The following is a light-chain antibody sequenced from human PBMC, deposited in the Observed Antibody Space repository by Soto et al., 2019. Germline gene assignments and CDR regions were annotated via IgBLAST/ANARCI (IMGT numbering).Light chain of an antibody. J-gene: IGKJ3*01. CDR2: GAS. CDR1: QSVSSSY. Sequence: EIVLTQSPGTLSLSPGERATLSCRASQSVSSSYSAWYQQKPGQAPSLLIYGASSRATGIPEKVSGSGSGTDFTLTISRLEPEDFGVYYCQEYGSSPPITFGPGTKVDIK. CDR3: QEYGSSPPIT. V-gene: IGKV3-20*01.